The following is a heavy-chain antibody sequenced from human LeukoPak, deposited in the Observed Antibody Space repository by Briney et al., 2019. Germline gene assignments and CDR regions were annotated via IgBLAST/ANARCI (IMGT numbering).Heavy chain of an antibody. CDR1: GFTFSSYG. CDR3: AKVTGAPAY. CDR2: ISGSDGST. Sequence: GGSLRPSCAASGFTFSSYGMSWVRQAPGKGLEWVSTISGSDGSTYYADSVKGRFTISRDNSKDTVYLQMNSLRAEDTAVYYCAKVTGAPAYWGQGTLVTVSS. J-gene: IGHJ4*02. D-gene: IGHD1-26*01. V-gene: IGHV3-23*01.